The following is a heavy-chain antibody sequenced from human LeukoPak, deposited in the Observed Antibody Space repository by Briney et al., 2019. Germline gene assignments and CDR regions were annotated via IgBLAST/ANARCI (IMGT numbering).Heavy chain of an antibody. CDR1: GFIFSNNA. CDR3: GKDSGGYTYGLFDY. Sequence: GGSLRLSCAASGFIFSNNAMSWVRQAPGRGLEWVSRISGNGAGTYYADSVTGRFTISRDNSKNTLYLQMNSLRAEDTAVYYCGKDSGGYTYGLFDYWGQGTLVTVSS. D-gene: IGHD5-18*01. J-gene: IGHJ4*02. V-gene: IGHV3-23*01. CDR2: ISGNGAGT.